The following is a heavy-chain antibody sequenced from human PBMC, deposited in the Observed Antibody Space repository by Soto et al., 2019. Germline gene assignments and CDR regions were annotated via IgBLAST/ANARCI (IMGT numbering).Heavy chain of an antibody. CDR2: IVNDGSNR. J-gene: IGHJ4*02. CDR3: ARDDDLAGSALDY. CDR1: GFSFSRYG. D-gene: IGHD2-15*01. Sequence: SCAASGFSFSRYGMHWVRQAPGEGLEWMAVIVNDGSNRDHADSVKGRFTISRDNSKNTLYLQMNSLRAEDTAMYYCARDDDLAGSALDYWGQGTLVTVSS. V-gene: IGHV3-33*01.